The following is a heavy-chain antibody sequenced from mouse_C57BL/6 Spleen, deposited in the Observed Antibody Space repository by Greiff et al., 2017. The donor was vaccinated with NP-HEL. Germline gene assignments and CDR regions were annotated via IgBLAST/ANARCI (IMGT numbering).Heavy chain of an antibody. V-gene: IGHV1-64*01. CDR3: ARFYYGQGFAD. CDR2: IHPNSGST. Sequence: VQLQQSGAELVKPGASVKLSCKASGYTFTSYWMHWVKQRPGQGLEWIGMIHPNSGSTNYNEKFKSKATLTVDKSSSTAYMKLSSLASEDSAVYECARFYYGQGFADWGKGTLVTVDA. J-gene: IGHJ3*01. D-gene: IGHD1-1*01. CDR1: GYTFTSYW.